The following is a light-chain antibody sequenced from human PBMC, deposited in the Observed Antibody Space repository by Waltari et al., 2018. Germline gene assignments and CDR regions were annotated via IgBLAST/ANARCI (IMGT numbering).Light chain of an antibody. CDR1: QSISNY. V-gene: IGKV3-11*01. CDR3: QQYYALPRT. J-gene: IGKJ1*01. CDR2: DAS. Sequence: EIVLTQSPATLSLSPGERATLPCRTSQSISNYLAWYQQKPGQAPLLLIYDASNRATGIPARFSGSGSGTDFTLTITSLEPEDVAVYYCQQYYALPRTFGQGTKVEI.